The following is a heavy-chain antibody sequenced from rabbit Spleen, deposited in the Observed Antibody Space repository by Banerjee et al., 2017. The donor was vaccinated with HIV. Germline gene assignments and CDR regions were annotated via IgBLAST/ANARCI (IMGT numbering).Heavy chain of an antibody. CDR1: GVSFSDKDV. CDR2: INIVTGKS. Sequence: EQLVESGGGLVQPEGSLTLTCKASGVSFSDKDVMCWVRQAPGKGLEWIACINIVTGKSVYASWAKGRFTCSKASSTTVTLQMTSLTAADTATYFCARDTSSSFSSYGMDLWGPGTLVTVS. J-gene: IGHJ6*01. D-gene: IGHD1-1*01. V-gene: IGHV1S45*01. CDR3: ARDTSSSFSSYGMDL.